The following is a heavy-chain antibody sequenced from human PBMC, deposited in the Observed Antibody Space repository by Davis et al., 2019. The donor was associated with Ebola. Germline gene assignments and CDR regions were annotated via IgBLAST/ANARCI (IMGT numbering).Heavy chain of an antibody. CDR1: GYLFTANL. Sequence: ASVKVSCKASGYLFTANLIYWVRQAPGQGPEWMGWINSNSGATNYAHKFQGRVTMTRDTSISTAYMELTRLRSDDTAIYYCARASVLVPTVITQYWGQGTLVTVSS. V-gene: IGHV1-2*07. J-gene: IGHJ4*02. CDR2: INSNSGAT. CDR3: ARASVLVPTVITQY. D-gene: IGHD2-2*01.